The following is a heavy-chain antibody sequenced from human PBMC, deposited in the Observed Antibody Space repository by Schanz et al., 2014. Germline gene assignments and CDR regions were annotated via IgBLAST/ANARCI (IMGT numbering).Heavy chain of an antibody. Sequence: EVQLLESGGGLVQPGGSLRLSCAASGITFSSHSFNWVRQAPGKGLEWISYITYNGGTIYYADSVKGRFTISRDNAKNSLYLQMNSLRPEDTALYYCAKGSRSGSKVMDVWGKGTTVTGSS. CDR3: AKGSRSGSKVMDV. CDR2: ITYNGGTI. CDR1: GITFSSHS. V-gene: IGHV3-48*04. J-gene: IGHJ6*03. D-gene: IGHD3-10*01.